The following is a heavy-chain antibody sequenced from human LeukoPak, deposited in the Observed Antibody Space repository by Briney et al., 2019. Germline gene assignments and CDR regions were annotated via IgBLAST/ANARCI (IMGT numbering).Heavy chain of an antibody. D-gene: IGHD4-11*01. CDR3: AKSVEHSKYRKFHD. CDR1: GFRLSDYY. CDR2: ISGGGGGT. J-gene: IGHJ4*02. V-gene: IGHV3-23*01. Sequence: PGGSLRLSCTASGFRLSDYYMSWIRQAPGKGPEWVSGISGGGGGTYYADSVKGRFTISRANSKNTLYLQMKSLRVDDTAVYYCAKSVEHSKYRKFHDWGQGTLVTVSS.